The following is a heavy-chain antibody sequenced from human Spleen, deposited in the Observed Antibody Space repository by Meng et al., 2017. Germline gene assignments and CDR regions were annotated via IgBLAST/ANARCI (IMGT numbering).Heavy chain of an antibody. D-gene: IGHD3-10*01. CDR3: VRARGGSGSFLHYFDY. V-gene: IGHV3-30*04. J-gene: IGHJ4*02. CDR2: ISYDGSNK. CDR1: GFTFSSYA. Sequence: GESLKISCAASGFTFSSYAMHWVRQAPGKGLEWVAVISYDGSNKYYADSVKGRFTISRDNSKNTLYLQMNSLRAEDTALYHCVRARGGSGSFLHYFDYWGQGVLVVASS.